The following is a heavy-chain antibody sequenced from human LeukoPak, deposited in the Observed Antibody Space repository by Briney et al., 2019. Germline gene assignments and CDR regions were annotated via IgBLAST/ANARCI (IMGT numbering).Heavy chain of an antibody. CDR2: ISAYNGNT. Sequence: ASVKVSCKASGYTFTSYGISWVRQAPGQGLEWMGWISAYNGNTNYAQKLQGRVTMTTDTSTSTAYMELRSLRSDGTAVYYCARDNVVAPAAMGLDYWGQGTLVTVSS. J-gene: IGHJ4*02. CDR3: ARDNVVAPAAMGLDY. CDR1: GYTFTSYG. D-gene: IGHD2-2*01. V-gene: IGHV1-18*01.